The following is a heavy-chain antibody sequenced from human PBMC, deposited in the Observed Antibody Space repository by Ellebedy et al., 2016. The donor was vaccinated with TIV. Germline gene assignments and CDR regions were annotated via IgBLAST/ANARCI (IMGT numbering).Heavy chain of an antibody. J-gene: IGHJ4*02. CDR2: MNPNSGNT. D-gene: IGHD6-6*01. CDR3: ARPSSSLYRKYYFDY. CDR1: GYTFTSYD. Sequence: ASVKVSCXASGYTFTSYDINWVRQATGQGLEWMGWMNPNSGNTGYAQKFQGRVTMTRNTSISTAYMELSSLRSEDTAVYYCARPSSSLYRKYYFDYWGQGTLVTVSS. V-gene: IGHV1-8*01.